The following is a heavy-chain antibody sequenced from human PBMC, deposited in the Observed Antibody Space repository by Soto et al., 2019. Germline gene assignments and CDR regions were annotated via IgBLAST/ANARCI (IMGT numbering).Heavy chain of an antibody. CDR3: ARHVTLKTIVTGAQPHYYYYYGMDV. CDR1: GGSISSSSYY. J-gene: IGHJ6*02. CDR2: IYYSGST. V-gene: IGHV4-39*01. D-gene: IGHD4-4*01. Sequence: SETLSLTCTVSGGSISSSSYYWGWIRQPPGKGLEWIGSIYYSGSTYYNPSLKSRVTISVDTSKNQFSLKLSSVTAADTAVYSCARHVTLKTIVTGAQPHYYYYYGMDVWGQATTVTVSS.